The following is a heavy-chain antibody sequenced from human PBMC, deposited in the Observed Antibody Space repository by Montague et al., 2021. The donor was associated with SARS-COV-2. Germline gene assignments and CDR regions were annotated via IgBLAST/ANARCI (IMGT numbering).Heavy chain of an antibody. Sequence: SLRLSCAASGFTFSAHTIHWVRQAPGKGLEWVALISHDGSNKYYADSVKGRFTISRDNSKNTLYVQMNSRRAEDTAVYYCAKERAITMVRGVIRPTKWFDPWGQGTLVTVSS. CDR2: ISHDGSNK. D-gene: IGHD3-10*01. CDR3: AKERAITMVRGVIRPTKWFDP. J-gene: IGHJ5*02. V-gene: IGHV3-30*04. CDR1: GFTFSAHT.